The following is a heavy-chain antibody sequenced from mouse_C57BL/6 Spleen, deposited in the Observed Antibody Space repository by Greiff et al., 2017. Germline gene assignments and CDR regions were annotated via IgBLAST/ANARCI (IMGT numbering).Heavy chain of an antibody. CDR3: ARHEGGSSGYVTFAY. V-gene: IGHV1-62-2*01. Sequence: VQLQQSGAELVKPGASVKLSCKASGYTFTEYTIHWVKQRPGQGLEWIGWFYPGSGSIKYNEKFKDKATLTADKSSSTVYMELSGLTSEDSAVYFGARHEGGSSGYVTFAYWGQGTLVTVSA. J-gene: IGHJ3*01. CDR1: GYTFTEYT. D-gene: IGHD3-2*02. CDR2: FYPGSGSI.